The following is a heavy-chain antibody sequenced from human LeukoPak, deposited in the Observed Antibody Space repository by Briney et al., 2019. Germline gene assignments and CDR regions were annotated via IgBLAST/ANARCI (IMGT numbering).Heavy chain of an antibody. CDR1: GFTFSSYG. CDR3: AKDSRIAGRLDY. V-gene: IGHV3-30*18. CDR2: ISYDGSNK. D-gene: IGHD6-13*01. J-gene: IGHJ4*02. Sequence: GGSLRLSCAASGFTFSSYGMHWVRQAPGKGLEWVAVISYDGSNKYYADSVKGRFAISRDNSKNTLYLQMNSLRAEDTAVYYCAKDSRIAGRLDYWGQGTLVTVSS.